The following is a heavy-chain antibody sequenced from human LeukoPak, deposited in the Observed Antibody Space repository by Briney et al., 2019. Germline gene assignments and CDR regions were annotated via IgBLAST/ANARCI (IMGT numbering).Heavy chain of an antibody. J-gene: IGHJ4*02. V-gene: IGHV3-30*04. Sequence: GGSPRLSCAASGFTSCSYAFHRGRRAPPTGLEGVAVISYDDGSTRYYAASVKGRFTISRDNCKNTLYLQMNSLRHENTALYYCARESGGNTPYYFDYRGEGTLDTVSS. CDR3: ARESGGNTPYYFDY. CDR1: GFTSCSYA. D-gene: IGHD2-2*02. CDR2: ISYDDGSTR.